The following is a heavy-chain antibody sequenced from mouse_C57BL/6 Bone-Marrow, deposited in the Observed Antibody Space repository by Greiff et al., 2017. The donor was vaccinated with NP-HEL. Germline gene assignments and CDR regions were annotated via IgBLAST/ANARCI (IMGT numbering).Heavy chain of an antibody. CDR2: IYPGSGNT. Sequence: QVQLKESGAELVRPGASVKLSCKASGYTFTDYYINWVKQRPGQGLEWIARIYPGSGNTYYNEKFKGKATLTAEKSSSTAYMQLSSLTSEDSAVYFCARLDDYDDAMDYWGQGTSVTVSS. D-gene: IGHD2-4*01. CDR3: ARLDDYDDAMDY. V-gene: IGHV1-76*01. J-gene: IGHJ4*01. CDR1: GYTFTDYY.